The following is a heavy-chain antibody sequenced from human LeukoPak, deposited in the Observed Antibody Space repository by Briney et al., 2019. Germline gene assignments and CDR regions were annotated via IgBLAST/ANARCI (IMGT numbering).Heavy chain of an antibody. V-gene: IGHV3-48*01. CDR2: ISSSSSTI. D-gene: IGHD3-22*01. CDR1: GFTFSSYS. CDR3: ARVGEGYDSSGYYSYYYYYMDV. Sequence: GGSLRLSCAASGFTFSSYSMNWVRQAPGKGLEWVSYISSSSSTIYYADSVKGRFTISRDNAKNSLYLQMNSLRAEDTAVYYCARVGEGYDSSGYYSYYYYYMDVWGKGTTVTVSS. J-gene: IGHJ6*03.